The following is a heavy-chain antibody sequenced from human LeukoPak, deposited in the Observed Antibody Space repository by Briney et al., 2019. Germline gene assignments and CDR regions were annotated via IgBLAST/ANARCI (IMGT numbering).Heavy chain of an antibody. J-gene: IGHJ4*02. V-gene: IGHV4-39*01. D-gene: IGHD1-26*01. CDR3: ARQSVGATLHFDY. CDR2: IYYSGST. CDR1: GGSLSGSSYY. Sequence: SETLSLTRTVSGGSLSGSSYYWGWIRQPPGKGLEWIGSIYYSGSTYYNPSRKSRVTISVDTSKNQFSLKLSSVTAADTAVYYCARQSVGATLHFDYWGQGTLVTVSS.